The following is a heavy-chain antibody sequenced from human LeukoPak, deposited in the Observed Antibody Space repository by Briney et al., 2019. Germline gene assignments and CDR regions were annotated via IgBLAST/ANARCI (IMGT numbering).Heavy chain of an antibody. J-gene: IGHJ6*02. V-gene: IGHV3-23*01. CDR2: ISGSGGST. CDR3: ARDNFLLARASAMDV. D-gene: IGHD3-3*01. Sequence: PGGSLRLSCAASGFTFSNYAMNWVRQAPGKGLEWVSAISGSGGSTYYADSVKGRFTISRDNAKNSLYLQMNSLRDEDSALYFCARDNFLLARASAMDVWGQGTAVTVSS. CDR1: GFTFSNYA.